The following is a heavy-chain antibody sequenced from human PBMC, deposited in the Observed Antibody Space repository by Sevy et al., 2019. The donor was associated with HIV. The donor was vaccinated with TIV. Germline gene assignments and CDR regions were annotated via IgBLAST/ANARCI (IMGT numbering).Heavy chain of an antibody. Sequence: GESLKISCAASGFIFSNYAIHWVRRAPGKGLEWVAVISYDGSNKHYAASVKGRFTISRDNSRNTLFLQMNSLRLDDTAVYYCARDPTFSSDTRGYYPFDSWGQGTLVTDSS. J-gene: IGHJ4*02. CDR3: ARDPTFSSDTRGYYPFDS. CDR1: GFIFSNYA. D-gene: IGHD3-22*01. V-gene: IGHV3-30*04. CDR2: ISYDGSNK.